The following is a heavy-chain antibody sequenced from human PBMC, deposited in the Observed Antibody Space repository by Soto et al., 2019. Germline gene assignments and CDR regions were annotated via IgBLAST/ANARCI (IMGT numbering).Heavy chain of an antibody. CDR2: ISSSSSTI. J-gene: IGHJ3*02. CDR1: GFTFSSYS. V-gene: IGHV3-48*01. Sequence: EVQLVESGGGLEQPGGSLRLSCAASGFTFSSYSMNWVRQVPGKGLEWISYISSSSSTIFYADSVKGRFTISRDNAKNSLYLQMNSLRAEDTAVYYCARPSGYCSSTSCKGGDAFDIWGQGTMVTVSS. CDR3: ARPSGYCSSTSCKGGDAFDI. D-gene: IGHD2-2*01.